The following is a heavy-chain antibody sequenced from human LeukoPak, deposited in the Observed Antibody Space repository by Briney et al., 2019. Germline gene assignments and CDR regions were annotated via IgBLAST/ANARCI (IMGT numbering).Heavy chain of an antibody. Sequence: PSETLSLTCTVSGGSINTYYWSWIRQHPGKGLEWIGYIYYSGSTYYNPSLKSRVTISVDTSKNQFSLKLSSVTAADTAVYYCARAGDYGGNSVLDYWGQGTLVTVSS. D-gene: IGHD4-23*01. CDR3: ARAGDYGGNSVLDY. CDR2: IYYSGST. J-gene: IGHJ4*02. V-gene: IGHV4-59*06. CDR1: GGSINTYY.